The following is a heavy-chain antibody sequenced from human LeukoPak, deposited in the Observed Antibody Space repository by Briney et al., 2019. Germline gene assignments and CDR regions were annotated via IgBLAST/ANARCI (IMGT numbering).Heavy chain of an antibody. CDR3: AKRALSNAFDI. J-gene: IGHJ3*02. CDR1: GFTSSTYV. Sequence: GGSLRLSCAASGFTSSTYVMSWVRQAPGKGLEWVSTISGSGGSTDYADSLKGRFTISRDNSKNTLYLQMNSLRAEDTAVYYCAKRALSNAFDIWGQGTMVTVSS. CDR2: ISGSGGST. V-gene: IGHV3-23*01.